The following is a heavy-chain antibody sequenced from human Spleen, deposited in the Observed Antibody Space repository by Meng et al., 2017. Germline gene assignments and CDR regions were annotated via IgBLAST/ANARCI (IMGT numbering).Heavy chain of an antibody. V-gene: IGHV4-31*03. CDR1: GGSISSGIYY. J-gene: IGHJ5*02. CDR2: IYYSGST. Sequence: QVQRKEAGPRRVKPSQTLPLTCTVSGGSISSGIYYWSWIRQHPGKGLEWIGYIYYSGSTYYNPSLKSRVTISVDTSKNQFSLKLSSVTAADTAVYYCARDRGSYYGGWFDPWGQGTLVTVSS. CDR3: ARDRGSYYGGWFDP. D-gene: IGHD1-26*01.